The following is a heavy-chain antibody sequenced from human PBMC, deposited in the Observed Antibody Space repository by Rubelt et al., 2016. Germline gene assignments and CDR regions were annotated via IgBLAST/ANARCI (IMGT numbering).Heavy chain of an antibody. CDR1: GSTFTSYA. D-gene: IGHD4-17*01. Sequence: QVQLVQSGAEVKKPGASVKVSCKASGSTFTSYAMHWVRQAPGQRLEWMGWINAGTGNTNYAQKHQGRVTMTTDTSTRTVYMELSSLRSEDTAVYYCAREQETTVTIEGVLGYWGQGTLVTVSS. J-gene: IGHJ4*02. CDR3: AREQETTVTIEGVLGY. CDR2: INAGTGNT. V-gene: IGHV1-3*01.